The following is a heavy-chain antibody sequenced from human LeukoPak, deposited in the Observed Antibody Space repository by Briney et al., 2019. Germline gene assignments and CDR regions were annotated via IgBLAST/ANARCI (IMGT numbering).Heavy chain of an antibody. CDR1: GFTFSNAW. CDR3: TTDLTPISFDY. J-gene: IGHJ4*02. D-gene: IGHD2-15*01. CDR2: IKSKTDGGTT. V-gene: IGHV3-15*01. Sequence: GGSLRLSCAASGFTFSNAWMSWGRQAPGEGVEWGCRIKSKTDGGTTDYAAPVKGRFTISRDDSKNTLYLQMNSIKTEDTAVYYCTTDLTPISFDYWGQGTLVTVSS.